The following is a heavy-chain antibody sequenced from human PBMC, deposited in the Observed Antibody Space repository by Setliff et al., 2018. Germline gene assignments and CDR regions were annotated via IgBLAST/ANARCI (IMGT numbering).Heavy chain of an antibody. Sequence: PSVKVSCKASGYTFSGYYMHWVRQAPGQGLEWMGRINPNSGGTNYAQKFQGRATMTTDTSTSTAYMELRSLRSDDTAMYYCARDLSTTVMTRSWYYFDYWGQGTLVTSPQ. CDR3: ARDLSTTVMTRSWYYFDY. D-gene: IGHD4-17*01. CDR2: INPNSGGT. J-gene: IGHJ4*02. CDR1: GYTFSGYY. V-gene: IGHV1-2*06.